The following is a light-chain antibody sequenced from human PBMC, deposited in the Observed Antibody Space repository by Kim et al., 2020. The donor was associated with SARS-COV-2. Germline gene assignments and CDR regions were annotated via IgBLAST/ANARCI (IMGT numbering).Light chain of an antibody. J-gene: IGKJ2*01. CDR2: AAS. V-gene: IGKV1-39*01. CDR3: QQSYSTPYT. CDR1: QSISSH. Sequence: DIQMTQSPSSLSASVGDRVTITCRASQSISSHLNWYQQKPGKAPKFLIYAASSLQSGVPSRFSGSGSGTDFTLTISSLQPEDFATYYCQQSYSTPYTFGQGTKLEI.